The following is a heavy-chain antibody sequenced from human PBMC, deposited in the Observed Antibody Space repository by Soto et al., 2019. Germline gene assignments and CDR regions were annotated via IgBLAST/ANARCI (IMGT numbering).Heavy chain of an antibody. CDR1: GFTFSSFG. D-gene: IGHD3-22*01. V-gene: IGHV3-33*01. CDR2: IWYDGSNK. J-gene: IGHJ5*02. Sequence: GGSLRLSCAASGFTFSSFGMHWVRQAPGKGLEWVAVIWYDGSNKYYADSVKGRFTISRDNFKNTLYLQMNSLRAEDTAVYYCARGYYYDSSGYPSSWFDPWGQGTLVTVSS. CDR3: ARGYYYDSSGYPSSWFDP.